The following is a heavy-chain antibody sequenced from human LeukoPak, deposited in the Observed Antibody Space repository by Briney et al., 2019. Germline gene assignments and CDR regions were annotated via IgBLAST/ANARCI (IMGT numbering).Heavy chain of an antibody. CDR1: GGSFSGYY. Sequence: SETLSLTCAVYGGSFSGYYWSWIRQPPGKGLEWIGEINHSGSTDYNPSLKSRVTISVDTSKNQFSLKLSSVTAADTAVYYCARDQCITIFGVVKAYYFDYWGQGTLVTVSS. J-gene: IGHJ4*02. CDR3: ARDQCITIFGVVKAYYFDY. D-gene: IGHD3-3*01. CDR2: INHSGST. V-gene: IGHV4-34*01.